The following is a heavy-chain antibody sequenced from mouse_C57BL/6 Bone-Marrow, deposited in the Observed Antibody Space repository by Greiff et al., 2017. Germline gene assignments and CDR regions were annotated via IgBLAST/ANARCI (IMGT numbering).Heavy chain of an antibody. CDR3: ARDEGWPRAMDY. D-gene: IGHD1-1*02. Sequence: EVQVVESGGGLVQSGRSLRLSCATSGFTFSDFYMEWVRQAPGKGLEWIAASRNKANDYTTEYSASVKGRFIVSRDTSQSILYLQMNALRAEDTAIYYCARDEGWPRAMDYWGQGTSVTVSS. J-gene: IGHJ4*01. CDR2: SRNKANDYTT. CDR1: GFTFSDFY. V-gene: IGHV7-1*01.